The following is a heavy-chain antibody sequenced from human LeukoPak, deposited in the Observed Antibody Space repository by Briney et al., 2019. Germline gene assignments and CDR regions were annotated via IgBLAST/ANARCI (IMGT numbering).Heavy chain of an antibody. CDR1: GFTFSSYG. D-gene: IGHD1-26*01. J-gene: IGHJ4*02. Sequence: PGRSLTLSCAASGFTFSSYGMHWVRQAPGKGLEWVAVISYDGSNKYYADSVKGRFTISRDNSKNTLYLQMNSLRAEDTAVYYCAKRGRGGSYLPLYYFDYWGQGTLVTVSS. CDR3: AKRGRGGSYLPLYYFDY. CDR2: ISYDGSNK. V-gene: IGHV3-30*18.